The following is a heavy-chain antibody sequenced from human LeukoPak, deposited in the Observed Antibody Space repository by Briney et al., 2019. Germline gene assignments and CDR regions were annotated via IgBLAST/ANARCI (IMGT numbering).Heavy chain of an antibody. CDR3: ARSMAAISFSFHY. CDR2: IYYSGRT. Sequence: PSETLSLTCTVSGGSISSYFWSWIRQPPGKGLEWIGYIYYSGRTSYNPSLKSRVTISVDTSKSQFSLKLSSVTAADTAVYYCARSMAAISFSFHYWGQGTLVTVSS. D-gene: IGHD5-24*01. V-gene: IGHV4-59*01. J-gene: IGHJ4*02. CDR1: GGSISSYF.